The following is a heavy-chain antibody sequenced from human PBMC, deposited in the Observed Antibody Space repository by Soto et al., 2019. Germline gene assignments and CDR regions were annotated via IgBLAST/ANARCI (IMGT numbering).Heavy chain of an antibody. Sequence: ASVNVSCKASGYTFTSYAMHWVRQAPGQRLEWMGWINAGNGNTKYSQKFQGRVTITRDTSASTAYMELSSLRSEDTAVYYCARDRGVGATEDWGQGTLVTVSS. D-gene: IGHD1-26*01. CDR3: ARDRGVGATED. CDR2: INAGNGNT. CDR1: GYTFTSYA. V-gene: IGHV1-3*01. J-gene: IGHJ4*02.